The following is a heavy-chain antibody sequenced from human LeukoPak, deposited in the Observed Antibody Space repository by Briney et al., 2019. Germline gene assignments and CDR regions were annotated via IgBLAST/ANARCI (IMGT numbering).Heavy chain of an antibody. CDR1: GFTFSGSA. V-gene: IGHV3-73*01. D-gene: IGHD5-18*01. Sequence: GRSLRLSCTASGFTFSGSAMHWVRQASGKGLEWVGRIRSKANSYATVYAASVKGRFTISRDDSKNTAYLQMNSLKTEDTAVYYCARDWIQLWDTSGAFDIWGQGTVVTVSS. CDR3: ARDWIQLWDTSGAFDI. CDR2: IRSKANSYAT. J-gene: IGHJ3*02.